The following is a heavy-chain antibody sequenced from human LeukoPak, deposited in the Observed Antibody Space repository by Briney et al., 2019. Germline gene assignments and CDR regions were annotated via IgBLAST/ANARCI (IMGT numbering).Heavy chain of an antibody. CDR3: AKMPLWFGTNQLYFDY. Sequence: GGSLRLSCAASGFTFSSYAMSWVRQAPGKGLEWVSAISGSGGSTYYADSVKGRFTISRDNSKNTLYLQMNSLRAEDTAVYYCAKMPLWFGTNQLYFDYWGQGTLVTVSS. V-gene: IGHV3-23*01. D-gene: IGHD3-10*01. CDR2: ISGSGGST. J-gene: IGHJ4*02. CDR1: GFTFSSYA.